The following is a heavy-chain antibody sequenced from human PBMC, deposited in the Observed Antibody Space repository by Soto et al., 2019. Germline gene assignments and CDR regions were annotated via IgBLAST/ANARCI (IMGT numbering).Heavy chain of an antibody. V-gene: IGHV5-51*01. CDR1: GYSFTSYW. Sequence: GESLKLSCKGSGYSFTSYWIGWVRQMPGKGLEWMGIIYPGDSDTRYSPSFQGQVTISADKSISTAYLQWSSLKASDTAMYYCARSKDIVVVPAAGGYYYYYYGMDVWGQGTTVTVSS. D-gene: IGHD2-2*01. CDR2: IYPGDSDT. CDR3: ARSKDIVVVPAAGGYYYYYYGMDV. J-gene: IGHJ6*02.